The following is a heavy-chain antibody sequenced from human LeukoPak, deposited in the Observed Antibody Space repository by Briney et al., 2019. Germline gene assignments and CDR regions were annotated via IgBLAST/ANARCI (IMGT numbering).Heavy chain of an antibody. CDR1: GGSFGGYF. CDR3: AGESNYDSSGYLLDV. CDR2: INDSGST. D-gene: IGHD3-22*01. Sequence: SSETLSLTCAVYGGSFGGYFWTWIRQPPGKGLEWIGEINDSGSTNYSPSLKSRVTISVDTSKNQFSLRLSSVSAADTAVYHCAGESNYDSSGYLLDVWGQGTRVAVSS. J-gene: IGHJ3*01. V-gene: IGHV4-34*01.